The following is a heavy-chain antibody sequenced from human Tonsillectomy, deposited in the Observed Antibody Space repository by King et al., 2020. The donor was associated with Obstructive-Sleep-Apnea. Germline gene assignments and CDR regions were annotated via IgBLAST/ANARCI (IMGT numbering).Heavy chain of an antibody. CDR3: AKRDGYCSGGICPNNWFDP. Sequence: VQLVESGGGVVQPGRALRLSCAASGFTFRSYGMHWVRQAPGKGLEWVAVILYDGSNKYYADSVKGRFTISRDNSKNTLYLQMNSLRAEDTAVYYCAKRDGYCSGGICPNNWFDPWGQGTLVTVSS. CDR2: ILYDGSNK. D-gene: IGHD2-15*01. J-gene: IGHJ5*02. CDR1: GFTFRSYG. V-gene: IGHV3-30*18.